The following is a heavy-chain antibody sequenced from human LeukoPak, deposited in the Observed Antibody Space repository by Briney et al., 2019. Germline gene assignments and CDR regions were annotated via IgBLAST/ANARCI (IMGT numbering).Heavy chain of an antibody. CDR1: GGPISSSSYY. V-gene: IGHV4-39*01. J-gene: IGHJ6*03. Sequence: PSETLSLTCTVSGGPISSSSYYWGWIRQPPGKGLEGIGGIYYSGSTYYNPSLKGRVTISVDTSKNQFSLKLSSVTAADTAVYYCARLGTDNWSYYYYYMDVWGKGTTVTVSS. CDR3: ARLGTDNWSYYYYYMDV. D-gene: IGHD1-20*01. CDR2: IYYSGST.